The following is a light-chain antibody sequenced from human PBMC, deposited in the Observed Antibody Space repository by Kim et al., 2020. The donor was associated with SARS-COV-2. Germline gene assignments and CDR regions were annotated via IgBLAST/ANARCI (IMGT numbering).Light chain of an antibody. CDR1: QSISSH. Sequence: ASGGDRVTITGRTTQSISSHVNWYQQKPGRAPKLLISAASTLQGGVPSRFSGSGAETDFTLTISSLQPEDFATYFCQQSYITPFTFGPGTKVDIK. J-gene: IGKJ3*01. CDR3: QQSYITPFT. CDR2: AAS. V-gene: IGKV1-39*01.